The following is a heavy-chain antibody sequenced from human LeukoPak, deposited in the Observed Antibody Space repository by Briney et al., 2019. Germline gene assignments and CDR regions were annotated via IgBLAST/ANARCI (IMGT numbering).Heavy chain of an antibody. D-gene: IGHD6-19*01. CDR1: GYTFTGYF. V-gene: IGHV1-2*02. Sequence: ASVKVSCKASGYTFTGYFIHWVRQAPGQGLDWMGWMSPNTGVTKYTQRFQGRVTMTRDTSISTAYMELSRLTSDDTAIYYCAASIIAVAGTASDIWGQGTMVTVSS. CDR2: MSPNTGVT. J-gene: IGHJ3*02. CDR3: AASIIAVAGTASDI.